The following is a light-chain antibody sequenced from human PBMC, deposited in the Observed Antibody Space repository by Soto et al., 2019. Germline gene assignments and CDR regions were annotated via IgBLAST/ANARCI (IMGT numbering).Light chain of an antibody. CDR3: NSFTSNNTWV. CDR2: EVN. J-gene: IGLJ3*02. CDR1: SSDVGGYNY. V-gene: IGLV2-14*01. Sequence: QSALTQPASVSGSPGQSITISCTGTSSDVGGYNYVSWYQQHPGKAPKLMIYEVNNRPSGVSNRFPGSKSGNTASLTISGLQAEDEADYYCNSFTSNNTWVFGGGTKVTVL.